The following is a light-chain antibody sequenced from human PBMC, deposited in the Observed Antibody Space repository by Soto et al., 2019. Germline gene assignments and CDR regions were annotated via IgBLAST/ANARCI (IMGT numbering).Light chain of an antibody. CDR3: QQYNNWPPLT. CDR2: GAS. J-gene: IGKJ4*01. CDR1: HIVSSSN. V-gene: IGKV3-15*01. Sequence: IVSTQFPATLSLSPGERATLSCRALHIVSSSNVAWYQQKPGQAPRLLIYGASTRATGIPARFSGSGSGTEFTLTISSLQSEDFAVYYCQQYNNWPPLTFGGGTKVDIK.